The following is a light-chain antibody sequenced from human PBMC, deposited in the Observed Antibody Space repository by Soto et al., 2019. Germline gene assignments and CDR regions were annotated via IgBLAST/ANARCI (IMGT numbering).Light chain of an antibody. CDR3: QQYGSSRT. V-gene: IGKV3-20*01. CDR1: QRVSSSY. J-gene: IGKJ1*01. Sequence: VLTQSPGTLSLSPGERATLSCRASQRVSSSYLAWYQQKPGQAPRLLIYGASSRATGIPDRFSGSGSGTDFTLTISRLEPEDFAVYYCQQYGSSRTFGQGTKVDI. CDR2: GAS.